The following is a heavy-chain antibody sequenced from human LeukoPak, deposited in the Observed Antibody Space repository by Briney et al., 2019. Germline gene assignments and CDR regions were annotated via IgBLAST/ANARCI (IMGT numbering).Heavy chain of an antibody. CDR1: GFSLSTSGMC. CDR3: ARVRTGYSYGSPSYYYYYYMDV. CDR2: IDWDDDK. D-gene: IGHD5-18*01. Sequence: SGPTLVNPTQTLTLTCTLSGFSLSTSGMCVSWIRQPPGKALEWLARIDWDDDKYYSTSLKTRLTISKDTSKNQVVLTMTNMDPVDTATYYCARVRTGYSYGSPSYYYYYYMDVWGKGTTVTVSS. V-gene: IGHV2-70*11. J-gene: IGHJ6*03.